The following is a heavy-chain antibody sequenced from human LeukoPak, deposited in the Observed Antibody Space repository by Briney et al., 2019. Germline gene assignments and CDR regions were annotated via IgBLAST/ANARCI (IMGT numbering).Heavy chain of an antibody. D-gene: IGHD2-2*01. J-gene: IGHJ5*02. CDR1: GGTFSSYA. Sequence: SVKVSCKASGGTFSSYAIIWVRQAPGQGLEWMGGIIPIFGTANYAQKFQGRVTITTDESTSTAYMELSSLRSEDTAVYYCASSGFGPAANHWGQGTLVTVSS. V-gene: IGHV1-69*05. CDR2: IIPIFGTA. CDR3: ASSGFGPAANH.